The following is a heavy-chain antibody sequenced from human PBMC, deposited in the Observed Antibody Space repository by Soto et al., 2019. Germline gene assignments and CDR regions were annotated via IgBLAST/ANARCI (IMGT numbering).Heavy chain of an antibody. CDR1: GYTFTSYD. V-gene: IGHV1-8*01. D-gene: IGHD3-3*01. CDR3: ARGPYYDFLSGYFGSYYYYGMDV. CDR2: MNPNSGNT. J-gene: IGHJ6*02. Sequence: ASVKVSCKASGYTFTSYDINWVRQATGQGLEWMGWMNPNSGNTGYAQKFQGRVTMTRNTSISTAYMELSSLRSEDTAVYYCARGPYYDFLSGYFGSYYYYGMDVCGQGTTVTVSS.